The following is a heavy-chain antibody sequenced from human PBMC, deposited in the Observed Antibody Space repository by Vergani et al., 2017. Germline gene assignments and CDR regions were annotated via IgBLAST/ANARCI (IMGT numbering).Heavy chain of an antibody. J-gene: IGHJ4*02. CDR2: ISAYNGNR. Sequence: QVQLVQSGAEVKKPGASVKVSCKASGYTFTSYGISWVRQAPGQGLEWMGWISAYNGNRNYAQKLQGRVIMTTDTSTRTAYMELRSLRSDDTAVYYCARARYYYDSSGYYYDYFDYWGQGTLVTVSS. V-gene: IGHV1-18*01. CDR1: GYTFTSYG. D-gene: IGHD3-22*01. CDR3: ARARYYYDSSGYYYDYFDY.